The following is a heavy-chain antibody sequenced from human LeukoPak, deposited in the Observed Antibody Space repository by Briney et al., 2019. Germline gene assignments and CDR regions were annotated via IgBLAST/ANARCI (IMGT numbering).Heavy chain of an antibody. Sequence: GGSLRLSCAASGFTFDDYAMHWVRQAPGKGLEWVSGISWNSGRIGYADSVKGRFTISRDNAKNSLYLQMNSLRAEDTAVYYCARAPVDYWGQGTLVTVSS. CDR3: ARAPVDY. CDR1: GFTFDDYA. CDR2: ISWNSGRI. V-gene: IGHV3-9*01. J-gene: IGHJ4*02.